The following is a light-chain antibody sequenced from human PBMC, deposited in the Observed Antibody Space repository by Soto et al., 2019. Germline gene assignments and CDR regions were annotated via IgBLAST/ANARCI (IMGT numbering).Light chain of an antibody. CDR1: QAISIY. CDR3: QKYNSAPPT. Sequence: DIQMTQSPSSLSTSVGDRVTITCRASQAISIYLAWYQQKPGKVPKLLIYAASTLQSGVPSRFSGSGSGTDFTLTISSLQPEDVATDYCQKYNSAPPTFGQGTKVEIK. CDR2: AAS. V-gene: IGKV1-27*01. J-gene: IGKJ1*01.